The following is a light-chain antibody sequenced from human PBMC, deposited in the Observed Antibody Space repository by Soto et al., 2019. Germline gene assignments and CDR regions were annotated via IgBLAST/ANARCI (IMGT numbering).Light chain of an antibody. CDR1: QSVSTW. CDR3: QRYNYFTT. J-gene: IGKJ2*01. Sequence: DIQMTQSPSTLSASVGDRVTITCRASQSVSTWLAWYQQKPGTAPKLLIYGASTLESGVPSRFSGSGSGTEFTLTISNLQPDDSATYYCQRYNYFTTFGQGTKLEIK. CDR2: GAS. V-gene: IGKV1-5*01.